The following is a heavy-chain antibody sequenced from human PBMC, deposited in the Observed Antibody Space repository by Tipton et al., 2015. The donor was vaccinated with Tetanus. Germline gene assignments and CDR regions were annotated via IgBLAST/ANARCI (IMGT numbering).Heavy chain of an antibody. D-gene: IGHD3-9*01. V-gene: IGHV1-8*01. CDR2: MNPNSGNT. CDR1: GYTFTSYD. Sequence: QVQLVQSGAEVKKPGASVKVSCKASGYTFTSYDINWVRQATGQGLEWMGWMNPNSGNTGCAQKFQGRVTMTRNTSISTAYMELSSLRSEDTAVYYCARAYNFSPTSDFDPSGYWGQGTLVTVSS. J-gene: IGHJ4*02. CDR3: ARAYNFSPTSDFDPSGY.